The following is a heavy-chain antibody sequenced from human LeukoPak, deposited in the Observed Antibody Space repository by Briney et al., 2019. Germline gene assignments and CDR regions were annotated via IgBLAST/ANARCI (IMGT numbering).Heavy chain of an antibody. V-gene: IGHV4-59*01. CDR2: IYYTGST. Sequence: SETLSLTCSVSGASISSYYWSWIRQPPGKGLEWIGYIYYTGSTKYNPSLKSRVTISVDTSRSQFSLRLSSVTAADTAVYYCARGTLYGEYVFDYWGQGTLVTVSS. CDR3: ARGTLYGEYVFDY. CDR1: GASISSYY. J-gene: IGHJ4*02. D-gene: IGHD4-17*01.